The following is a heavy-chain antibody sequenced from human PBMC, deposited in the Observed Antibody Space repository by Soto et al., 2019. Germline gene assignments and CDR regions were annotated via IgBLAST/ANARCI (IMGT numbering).Heavy chain of an antibody. CDR1: GGSISSGGYY. CDR3: ASTSIVVVPAAPGLIYNWFDP. V-gene: IGHV4-31*03. J-gene: IGHJ5*02. D-gene: IGHD2-2*01. CDR2: IYYSGST. Sequence: LSLTCTVSGGSISSGGYYWSWIRQHPGKGLEWIGYIYYSGSTYYNPSLKSRVTISVDTSKNQFSLKLSSVTAADTAVYYCASTSIVVVPAAPGLIYNWFDPWGQGTLVTVSS.